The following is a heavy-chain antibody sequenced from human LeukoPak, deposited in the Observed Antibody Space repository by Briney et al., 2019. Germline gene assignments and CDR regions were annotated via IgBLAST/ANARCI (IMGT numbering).Heavy chain of an antibody. CDR3: AKDRVGLSGTTVY. J-gene: IGHJ4*02. CDR1: GFTFSSYA. CDR2: ISGSGAST. D-gene: IGHD1-7*01. V-gene: IGHV3-23*01. Sequence: PGGSLRLSCAASGFTFSSYAMSWVRQAPGKGLEWVSAISGSGASTYYADSVKGRFTISRDNSKNTLYLQMNSLRAEDTAVYYCAKDRVGLSGTTVYWGQGTLVTVSS.